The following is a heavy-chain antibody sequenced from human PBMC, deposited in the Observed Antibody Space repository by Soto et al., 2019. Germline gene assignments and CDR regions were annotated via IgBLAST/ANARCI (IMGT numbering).Heavy chain of an antibody. J-gene: IGHJ3*02. CDR1: GGSFSGYY. Sequence: QVQLQQWGAGLLKPSETLSLTCAVYGGSFSGYYWSWIRQPPGKGLEWIGEINHSGSTNYNPSLKSRVNISVDTSKNQFSRKLSSVTAADTAVYYCARGFKYYGSGSYSNQQAFDIWGQGTMVTVSS. CDR3: ARGFKYYGSGSYSNQQAFDI. CDR2: INHSGST. V-gene: IGHV4-34*01. D-gene: IGHD3-10*01.